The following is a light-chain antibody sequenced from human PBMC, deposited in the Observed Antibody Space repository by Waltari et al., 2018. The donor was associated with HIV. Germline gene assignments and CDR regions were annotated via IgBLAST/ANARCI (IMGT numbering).Light chain of an antibody. V-gene: IGLV1-44*01. CDR3: AAWDDSLAWV. CDR2: SNN. Sequence: QSVLTQPPSASGTPGQRVTISCSGSSSNIGSNTVNWYQHLPGTAPKLLIYSNNQRPSGVPDRFYGSRSGTSASLAISGRQSEDEAEYYCAAWDDSLAWVFGGGTKLTVL. CDR1: SSNIGSNT. J-gene: IGLJ3*02.